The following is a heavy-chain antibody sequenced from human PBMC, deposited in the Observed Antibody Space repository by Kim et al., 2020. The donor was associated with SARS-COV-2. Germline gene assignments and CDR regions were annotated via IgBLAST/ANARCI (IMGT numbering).Heavy chain of an antibody. V-gene: IGHV3-21*01. J-gene: IGHJ4*02. D-gene: IGHD4-17*01. CDR1: GFTFSSYS. CDR3: ASRYGDYELGVLNY. CDR2: ISSSSSYI. Sequence: GGSLRLSCAASGFTFSSYSMNWVRQAPGKGLEWVSSISSSSSYIYYADSVKGRFTISRDNAKNSLYLQMNSLRAEDTAVYYCASRYGDYELGVLNYWGQGTLVTVSS.